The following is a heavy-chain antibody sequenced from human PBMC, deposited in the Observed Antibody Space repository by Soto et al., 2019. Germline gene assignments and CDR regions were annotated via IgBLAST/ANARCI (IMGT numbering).Heavy chain of an antibody. CDR2: FDPEDGET. CDR3: ATNLAYASSGYLDAFDI. D-gene: IGHD3-22*01. CDR1: GYTLTELS. Sequence: ASVKVSCKVSGYTLTELSMHWVRQAPGKGLEWMGGFDPEDGETIYAQKFQGRVTMTEDTSTDTAYMELSSLRSEDTAVYYCATNLAYASSGYLDAFDIWGQGTMVTVSS. J-gene: IGHJ3*02. V-gene: IGHV1-24*01.